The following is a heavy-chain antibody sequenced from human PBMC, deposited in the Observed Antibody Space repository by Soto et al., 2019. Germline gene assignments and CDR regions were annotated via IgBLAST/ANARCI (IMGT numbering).Heavy chain of an antibody. CDR2: TYYRSKWYN. D-gene: IGHD5-12*01. CDR3: ARGGVDIVATERFYYFDY. V-gene: IGHV6-1*01. CDR1: GDSVSSNSAA. J-gene: IGHJ4*02. Sequence: SQTLSLTCAISGDSVSSNSAAWNWIRQSPSRGLEWLGRTYYRSKWYNHYAVSVKSRITVNPDTSKNQFSLQLNSVTPEDTAVYYCARGGVDIVATERFYYFDYWGQGTLVTSPQ.